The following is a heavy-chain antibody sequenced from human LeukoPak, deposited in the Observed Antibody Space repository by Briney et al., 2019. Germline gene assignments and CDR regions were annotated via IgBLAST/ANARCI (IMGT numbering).Heavy chain of an antibody. CDR3: ARGTKPVVTIPDY. D-gene: IGHD2-21*02. Sequence: PGGSLRLSCAASGFTFSSYSMNWVRQAPGKGLEWVSSISSSSTYTFYADSMKGRFTISRDSAKNSLYLQMNSLRAEDTAVYYCARGTKPVVTIPDYWGQGTLVTVSS. J-gene: IGHJ4*02. CDR2: ISSSSTYT. CDR1: GFTFSSYS. V-gene: IGHV3-21*01.